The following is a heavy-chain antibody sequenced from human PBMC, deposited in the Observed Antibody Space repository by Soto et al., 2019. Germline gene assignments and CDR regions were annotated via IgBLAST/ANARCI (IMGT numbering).Heavy chain of an antibody. D-gene: IGHD3-3*01. CDR1: VFTFGSHG. Sequence: GGSMRLSCSASVFTFGSHGMHWVRQAPGKGLEWVALIWYDGSKDNYADSVKGRFTISRDNFKNTLYLQMSSLRTEDTAVYFCAREGFWSGSINRYCGMDVWCQGNMGTVS. V-gene: IGHV3-33*01. CDR3: AREGFWSGSINRYCGMDV. CDR2: IWYDGSKD. J-gene: IGHJ6*02.